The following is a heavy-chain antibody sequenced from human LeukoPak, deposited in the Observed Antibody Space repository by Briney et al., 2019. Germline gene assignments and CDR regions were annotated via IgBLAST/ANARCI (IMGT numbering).Heavy chain of an antibody. D-gene: IGHD2-15*01. CDR3: ARESSTDIVVVVAAETNTPDAFDI. CDR2: ISGRSDTI. CDR1: GFTFSSYN. J-gene: IGHJ3*02. Sequence: GGSLRLSCAASGFTFSSYNMNWVRQAPGKGLEWVSYISGRSDTIYYADSVKGRFIISRDNARNSLSLQMDSLRVEDTAVYYCARESSTDIVVVVAAETNTPDAFDIWGQGTMVTVSS. V-gene: IGHV3-48*01.